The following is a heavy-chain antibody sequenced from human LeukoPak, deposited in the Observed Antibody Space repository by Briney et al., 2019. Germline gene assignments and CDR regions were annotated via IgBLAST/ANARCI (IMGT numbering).Heavy chain of an antibody. D-gene: IGHD6-13*01. J-gene: IGHJ1*01. Sequence: GGSLRLSCAASGFTFSIYAMHWVRQAPGKGLEWVAVISHDGSNKYYADSMKDRFSISRDDSKNTLYLQMNSLRAEDTAVYYCASVPQKQLAEYFQHWGQGTLVTVSS. CDR3: ASVPQKQLAEYFQH. V-gene: IGHV3-30*14. CDR2: ISHDGSNK. CDR1: GFTFSIYA.